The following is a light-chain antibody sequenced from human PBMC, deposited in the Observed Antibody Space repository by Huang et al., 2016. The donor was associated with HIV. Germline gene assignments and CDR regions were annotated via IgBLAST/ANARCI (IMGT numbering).Light chain of an antibody. J-gene: IGKJ4*01. V-gene: IGKV3-15*01. CDR3: KRYNEGHLRT. CDR1: QSVNSN. Sequence: ILMTQSPATLSVSPGERATLSCRASQSVNSNLAWYQQKPGQAPRLLIYGAFNRDTSIPARFIGNGAGQEFILTISSLRSSDFVVQYCKRYNEGHLRTFGAGTKVEIK. CDR2: GAF.